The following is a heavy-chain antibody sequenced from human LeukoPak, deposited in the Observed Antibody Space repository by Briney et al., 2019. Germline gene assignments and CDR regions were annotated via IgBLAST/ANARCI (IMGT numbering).Heavy chain of an antibody. J-gene: IGHJ4*02. Sequence: GGSLRLSCAASGFTFSTYAMSWVRQAPGQGLEWVSPISGSAGSTYYADSVKGRFTISRDNSKNTLYLQMNSLRAEDTAVYSCAKDFSSGYYITTFDYWGQGTLVTVSS. CDR1: GFTFSTYA. CDR3: AKDFSSGYYITTFDY. CDR2: ISGSAGST. D-gene: IGHD3-22*01. V-gene: IGHV3-23*01.